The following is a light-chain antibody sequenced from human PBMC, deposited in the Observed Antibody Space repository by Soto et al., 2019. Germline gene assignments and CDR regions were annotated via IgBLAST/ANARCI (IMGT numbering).Light chain of an antibody. CDR2: EVS. Sequence: QSALTQPPSASGSPGQSVTISCNGTSSDVGGYNYVSWYQQHPGKAPKLMIYEVSKRPSGVPDRFSGSKSGNTASLTVSGLQAEDEADYYWSSFAGSNNLVFGGGTKLTVL. V-gene: IGLV2-8*01. CDR3: SSFAGSNNLV. J-gene: IGLJ2*01. CDR1: SSDVGGYNY.